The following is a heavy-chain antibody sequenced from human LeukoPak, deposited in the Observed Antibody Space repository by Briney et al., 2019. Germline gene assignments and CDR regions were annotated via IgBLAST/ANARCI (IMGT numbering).Heavy chain of an antibody. Sequence: PSETLSLTCTVSGGSVSSYYWSWTRQPPGKGLEWIGYIFYSGSTNYNPSLKSRVTISVDTSKNQFSLKLSSVTAADTAVYYCARGSGWYFYWGQGTLVTVSS. CDR3: ARGSGWYFY. CDR2: IFYSGST. V-gene: IGHV4-59*02. D-gene: IGHD6-19*01. J-gene: IGHJ4*02. CDR1: GGSVSSYY.